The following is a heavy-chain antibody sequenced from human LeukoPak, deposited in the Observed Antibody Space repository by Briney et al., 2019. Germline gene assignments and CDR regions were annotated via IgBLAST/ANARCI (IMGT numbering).Heavy chain of an antibody. CDR2: IYYSGST. CDR1: GGSISSGGYS. D-gene: IGHD3-10*01. J-gene: IGHJ3*02. CDR3: ARVMGRPRAFDI. V-gene: IGHV4-30-4*07. Sequence: SETLSLTCAVSGGSISSGGYSWSWIRQPPGKGLEWIGYIYYSGSTYYNPSLKSRVTISVDTSKNQFSLRLSSVTAADTAVYYCARVMGRPRAFDIWGQGTMVTVSS.